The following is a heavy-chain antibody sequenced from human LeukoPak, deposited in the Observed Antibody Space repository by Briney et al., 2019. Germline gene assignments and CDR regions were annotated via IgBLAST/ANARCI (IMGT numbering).Heavy chain of an antibody. CDR2: MNPNSGNT. D-gene: IGHD6-6*01. CDR3: ATFQYSSSSGDLDAFDI. V-gene: IGHV1-8*01. Sequence: GASVKVSCKASGYTFTSYDINWVRQATGQGLAWMGWMNPNSGNTDYAQKFQGTVTMTSNTSISTAYMELSSLRSEDTAVYYGATFQYSSSSGDLDAFDIWGQGTMVTVSS. J-gene: IGHJ3*02. CDR1: GYTFTSYD.